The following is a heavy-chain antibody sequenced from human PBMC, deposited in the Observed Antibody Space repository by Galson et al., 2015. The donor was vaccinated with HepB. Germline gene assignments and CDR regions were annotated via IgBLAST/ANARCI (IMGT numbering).Heavy chain of an antibody. Sequence: SVKVSCKASGYTFTKYDITWVRQAPGQGLEWMGWISAYNGKISYAQKFQDRVTMTTDTSTTTAYMELRSLRFDDTAVYYCARVVNAGAPYFDFWGQGTLVTVSS. CDR3: ARVVNAGAPYFDF. V-gene: IGHV1-18*01. D-gene: IGHD4-23*01. CDR1: GYTFTKYD. J-gene: IGHJ4*02. CDR2: ISAYNGKI.